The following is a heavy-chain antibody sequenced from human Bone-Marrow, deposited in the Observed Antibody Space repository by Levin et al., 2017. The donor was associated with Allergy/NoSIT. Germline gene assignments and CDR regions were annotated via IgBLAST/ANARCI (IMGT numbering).Heavy chain of an antibody. CDR1: GFTFSSYD. J-gene: IGHJ6*02. CDR3: ARAIRGIAAAGGFYYYYGMDV. Sequence: GESLKISCAASGFTFSSYDMHWVRQATGKGLEWVSAIGTAGDTYYPGSVKGRFTISRENAKNSLYLQMNSLRAGDTAVYYCARAIRGIAAAGGFYYYYGMDVWGQGTTVTVSS. V-gene: IGHV3-13*01. CDR2: IGTAGDT. D-gene: IGHD6-13*01.